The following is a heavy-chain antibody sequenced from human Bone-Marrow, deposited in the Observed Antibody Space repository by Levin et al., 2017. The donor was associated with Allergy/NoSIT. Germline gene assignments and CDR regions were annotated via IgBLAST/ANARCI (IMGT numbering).Heavy chain of an antibody. CDR2: IKSKTDGGTT. CDR3: TTDDYYDSSGYRWNWFDP. Sequence: GGSLRLSCAASGFTFSNAWMNWVRQAPGKGLEWVGRIKSKTDGGTTDYAAPVKGRFTISRDDSKNTLYLQMNSLKTEDTAVYYCTTDDYYDSSGYRWNWFDPWGQGTLVTVSS. J-gene: IGHJ5*02. V-gene: IGHV3-15*07. CDR1: GFTFSNAW. D-gene: IGHD3-22*01.